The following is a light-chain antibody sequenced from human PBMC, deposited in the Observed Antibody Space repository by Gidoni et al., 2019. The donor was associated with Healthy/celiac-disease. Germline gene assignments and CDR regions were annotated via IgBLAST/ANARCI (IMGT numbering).Light chain of an antibody. V-gene: IGLV1-47*01. J-gene: IGLJ3*02. CDR2: RNN. CDR3: AAWDDSLSGPV. Sequence: QSVLTQPPSASGTPGHRVTISCSGISSNIGRNYVYWYQQLPGTAPKLLICRNNQRPSGVPDRFAGSKSGTSASLASSGLRSEDEADYYCAAWDDSLSGPVFGGGTKLTV. CDR1: SSNIGRNY.